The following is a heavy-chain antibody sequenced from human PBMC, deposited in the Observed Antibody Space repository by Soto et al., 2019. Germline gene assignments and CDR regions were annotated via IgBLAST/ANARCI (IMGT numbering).Heavy chain of an antibody. CDR1: GGSISSGDYY. D-gene: IGHD6-6*01. CDR3: PRARSIAARPLDY. J-gene: IGHJ4*02. V-gene: IGHV4-30-4*01. Sequence: PSETLSLTCTVSGGSISSGDYYWSWIRQPPGKGLEWIGYIYSSGSTYYNPSLKSRVTISVDTSKNQFSLKLSSVTAADTAVYNCPRARSIAARPLDYWGQGTPVTASS. CDR2: IYSSGST.